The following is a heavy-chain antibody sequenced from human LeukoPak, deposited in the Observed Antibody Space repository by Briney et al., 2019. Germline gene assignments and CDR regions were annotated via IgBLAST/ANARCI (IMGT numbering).Heavy chain of an antibody. CDR2: IYYSGNT. CDR1: GDSISSSSYY. Sequence: MPSETLSLTCIVSGDSISSSSYYWGWIRQPPGKGLEWIGSIYYSGNTYYNPSLKSRVTISVDTSKNQFSLKLSSVTAADTAVYYCARHPFRQQRRGFDLWGRGTLVTVSS. J-gene: IGHJ2*01. D-gene: IGHD6-13*01. V-gene: IGHV4-39*07. CDR3: ARHPFRQQRRGFDL.